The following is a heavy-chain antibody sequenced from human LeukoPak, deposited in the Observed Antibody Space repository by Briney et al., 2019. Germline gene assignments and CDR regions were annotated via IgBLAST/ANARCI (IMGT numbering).Heavy chain of an antibody. CDR3: ARERTGPRAFDI. Sequence: GGSLRLSCAASGFTFGSYWMHWVRQAPGKGLVWVSRINSDGSSTSYADSVKGRFTISRDNAKNTLYLQMNSLRAEDTAVYYCARERTGPRAFDIWGQGTMVTVSS. CDR1: GFTFGSYW. CDR2: INSDGSST. V-gene: IGHV3-74*01. D-gene: IGHD1-1*01. J-gene: IGHJ3*02.